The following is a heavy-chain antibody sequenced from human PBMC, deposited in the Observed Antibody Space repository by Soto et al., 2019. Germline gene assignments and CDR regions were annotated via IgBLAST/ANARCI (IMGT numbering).Heavy chain of an antibody. CDR1: GFTFSSYG. CDR2: ISYDGSNK. V-gene: IGHV3-30*18. D-gene: IGHD4-4*01. CDR3: AKDYSNYGPRPEYYFDY. Sequence: GGSLRLSCAASGFTFSSYGMHWVRQAPGKGLEWVAVISYDGSNKYYADSVKGRFTISRDNSKNTLYLQMNSLRAEDTAVYYCAKDYSNYGPRPEYYFDYWGQGTLVTVSS. J-gene: IGHJ4*02.